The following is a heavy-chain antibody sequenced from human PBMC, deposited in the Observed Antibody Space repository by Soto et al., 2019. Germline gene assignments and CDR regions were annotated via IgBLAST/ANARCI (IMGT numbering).Heavy chain of an antibody. CDR2: IYHSGST. CDR3: ARAGGLGAVAADY. V-gene: IGHV4-30-2*01. J-gene: IGHJ4*02. CDR1: GGSISSGDYY. Sequence: PSETLSLTCTVSGGSISSGDYYWSWIRQPPGKGLEWIGYIYHSGSTYYNPSLKSRVTISVDRSKNQFSLKLSSVTAADTAVYYCARAGGLGAVAADYWGQGTLVTSPQ. D-gene: IGHD6-19*01.